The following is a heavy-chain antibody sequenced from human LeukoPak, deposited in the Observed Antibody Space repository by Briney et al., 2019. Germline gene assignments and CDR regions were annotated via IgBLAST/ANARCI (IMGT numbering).Heavy chain of an antibody. CDR3: TTDRGCSSTSCRDY. Sequence: GGSLRLSCAASGFTFSNAWMNWVRQAPGKGLEWVGRIKSKTDGGTTDYAAPVKGRFTISGDDSKNTLYLQMNSLKTEDTAVYYCTTDRGCSSTSCRDYWGQGTLVTVSS. CDR1: GFTFSNAW. D-gene: IGHD2-2*01. V-gene: IGHV3-15*07. J-gene: IGHJ4*02. CDR2: IKSKTDGGTT.